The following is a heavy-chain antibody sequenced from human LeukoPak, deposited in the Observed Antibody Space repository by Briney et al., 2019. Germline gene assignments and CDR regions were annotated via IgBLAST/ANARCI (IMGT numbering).Heavy chain of an antibody. CDR3: ARDKRLVVPAAIGYYYYMDV. Sequence: SETLSLTCTVSGGSISSYYWSWIRQPAGKGLEWIWRIYTSGSTNYNPSLKSRVTMSVDTSKNQFSLKLSSVTAADTAVYYCARDKRLVVPAAIGYYYYMDVWGKGTTVTVSS. CDR2: IYTSGST. J-gene: IGHJ6*03. V-gene: IGHV4-4*07. CDR1: GGSISSYY. D-gene: IGHD2-2*02.